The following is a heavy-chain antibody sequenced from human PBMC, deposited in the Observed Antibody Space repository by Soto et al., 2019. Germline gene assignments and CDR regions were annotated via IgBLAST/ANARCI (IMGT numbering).Heavy chain of an antibody. D-gene: IGHD6-13*01. V-gene: IGHV1-18*01. CDR3: ASDLTVGPAGTVGGY. CDR1: GYPFGTYG. CDR2: SSTHTGNT. Sequence: QVELLQSGGEVKKPGPSVKVSCKASGYPFGTYGISWVRQAPGQGVAWLGWSSTHTGNTDSVQSLQGRVTKTNAAYSSTAYTELRSIRSDDTAVYYCASDLTVGPAGTVGGYGGQGDQVTLSS. J-gene: IGHJ4*02.